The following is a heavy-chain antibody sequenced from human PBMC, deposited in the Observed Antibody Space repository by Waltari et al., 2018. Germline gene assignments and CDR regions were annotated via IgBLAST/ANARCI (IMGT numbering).Heavy chain of an antibody. D-gene: IGHD3-3*01. CDR3: ARYYGNGEGWLDP. J-gene: IGHJ5*02. CDR1: GGSISSGSYY. V-gene: IGHV4-39*07. Sequence: QLQLQESGPGLVKPSETLSLTCTVSGGSISSGSYYWGWIRQPPGKGLESIGYISYSGTTVYNLSLKSRVTMSVDTSRDQYSLSLRSVAAADTAVYYCARYYGNGEGWLDPWGQGTLVTVSS. CDR2: ISYSGTT.